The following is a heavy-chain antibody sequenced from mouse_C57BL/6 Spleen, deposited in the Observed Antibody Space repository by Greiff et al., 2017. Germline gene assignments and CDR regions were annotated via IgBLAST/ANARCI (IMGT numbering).Heavy chain of an antibody. CDR2: IGPNSGGT. Sequence: QVQLQQSGAELVKPGASVKLSCKASGYTFTSYWMHWVKQRPGRGLEWIGRIGPNSGGTKYNEKFKSQATLTVDKPSSTAYMQLSSLTSEDAVVYYCARGREGDYWGQGTSVTVSS. V-gene: IGHV1-72*01. CDR3: ARGREGDY. CDR1: GYTFTSYW. J-gene: IGHJ4*01.